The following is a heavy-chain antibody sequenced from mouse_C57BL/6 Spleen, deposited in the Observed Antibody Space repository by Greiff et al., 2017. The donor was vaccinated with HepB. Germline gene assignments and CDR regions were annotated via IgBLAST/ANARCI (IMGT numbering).Heavy chain of an antibody. D-gene: IGHD2-3*01. CDR1: GFTFSSYA. CDR3: AREGGWYYFDY. V-gene: IGHV5-4*01. J-gene: IGHJ2*01. Sequence: EVMLVESGGGLVKPGGSLKLSCAASGFTFSSYAMSWVRQTPEKRLEWVATISDGGSYTYYPDNVKGRFTISRDNAKNNLYLQMSHLKSEDTALYYCAREGGWYYFDYWGQGTTLTVSS. CDR2: ISDGGSYT.